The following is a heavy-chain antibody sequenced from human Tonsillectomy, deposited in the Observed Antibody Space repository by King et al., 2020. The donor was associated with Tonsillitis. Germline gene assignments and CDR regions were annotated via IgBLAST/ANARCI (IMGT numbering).Heavy chain of an antibody. J-gene: IGHJ5*02. CDR3: ARRGYCSSTSCYWKGWFDP. CDR1: GYTFTSYD. D-gene: IGHD2-2*01. CDR2: MNPNSGNT. Sequence: QLVQSGAEVKKPGASVKVSCKASGYTFTSYDINWVRQATGQGLEWMGWMNPNSGNTGYAQKFQGRVTMTRNTSISTAYMELSSLRSEDTDVYYCARRGYCSSTSCYWKGWFDPWGQGTLDTVSS. V-gene: IGHV1-8*01.